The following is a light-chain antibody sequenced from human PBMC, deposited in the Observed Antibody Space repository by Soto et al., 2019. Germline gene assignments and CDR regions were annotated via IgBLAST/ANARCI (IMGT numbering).Light chain of an antibody. CDR1: QSVSSSY. J-gene: IGKJ1*01. Sequence: EIVLTQSPGTLSLYPGERATLSCRASQSVSSSYLAWYQQKPGQAPRLLIYGASSRATGIPDRFSGSGSGTDSTLTISRLEPEDFAVYYCQQRSNWPRTFGQGTKVDIK. V-gene: IGKV3D-20*02. CDR3: QQRSNWPRT. CDR2: GAS.